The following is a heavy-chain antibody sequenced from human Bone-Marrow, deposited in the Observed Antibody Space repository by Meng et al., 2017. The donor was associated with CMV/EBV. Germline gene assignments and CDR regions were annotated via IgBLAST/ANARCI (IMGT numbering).Heavy chain of an antibody. CDR3: MTPEAVAGMRAY. Sequence: SETLSLTCTVSGGSISSSSYYWGWIRQPPGKGLEWIGSIYYSGSTYYNPSLKSRVTISVDTSKNQFSLKLSSVTAADTAVYYCMTPEAVAGMRAYWGQGTRVTGSS. D-gene: IGHD6-19*01. J-gene: IGHJ4*02. CDR2: IYYSGST. V-gene: IGHV4-39*01. CDR1: GGSISSSSYY.